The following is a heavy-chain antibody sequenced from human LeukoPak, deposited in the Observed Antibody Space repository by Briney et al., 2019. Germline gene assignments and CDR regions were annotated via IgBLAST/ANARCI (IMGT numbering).Heavy chain of an antibody. Sequence: ASVKVSCKASGYTFTGYYMHWVRQAPGQGIEWMGRINPNSGGTNYAQKFQGRVTMTRDTSISTAYMELSRLRSDDTAVYYCASYGESTWAFDIWGQGTMVTVSS. J-gene: IGHJ3*02. CDR1: GYTFTGYY. CDR3: ASYGESTWAFDI. V-gene: IGHV1-2*06. CDR2: INPNSGGT. D-gene: IGHD3-10*01.